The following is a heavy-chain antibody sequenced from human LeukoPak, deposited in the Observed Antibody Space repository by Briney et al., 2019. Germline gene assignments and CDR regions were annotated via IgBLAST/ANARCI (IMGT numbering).Heavy chain of an antibody. CDR3: ATEIVLMVPYFDY. D-gene: IGHD2-8*01. V-gene: IGHV1-46*01. CDR2: INPSDDTT. CDR1: GYTFTSNH. Sequence: ASVKVSCRASGYTFTSNHIHWVRQAPGQGLEWMGIINPSDDTTTYAQKFRGRVTMTRDTSTSTVYMDLSSLRSEDTAVYYCATEIVLMVPYFDYWGQGTLVTVSS. J-gene: IGHJ4*02.